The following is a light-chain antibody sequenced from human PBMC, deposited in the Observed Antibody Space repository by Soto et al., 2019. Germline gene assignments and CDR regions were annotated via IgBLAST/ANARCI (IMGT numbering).Light chain of an antibody. V-gene: IGLV2-23*02. CDR3: CSYAGSSTGV. J-gene: IGLJ3*02. CDR2: EVS. CDR1: SSDVGSYNL. Sequence: QSVLTQPASVSGSPGQSITISCTGTSSDVGSYNLVSWYQQHPGKAPKLMIYEVSKRPSGVSNRFSGSKSGNTASLTISGLQAEDEADYYCCSYAGSSTGVFGGGTQVTVL.